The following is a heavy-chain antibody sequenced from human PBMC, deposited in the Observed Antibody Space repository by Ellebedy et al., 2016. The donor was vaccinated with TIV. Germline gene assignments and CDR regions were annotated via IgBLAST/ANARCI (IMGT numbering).Heavy chain of an antibody. D-gene: IGHD6-13*01. J-gene: IGHJ4*02. CDR1: GGTFSSYA. Sequence: AASVKVSCKASGGTFSSYAISWVRQAPGQGLEWMGGIIPIFGTANYAQKFQGRVTITADESTSTAYMELSSLRSEDTAVYYCARGVGAAAAAPFDYWGQGTLVTVSS. CDR3: ARGVGAAAAAPFDY. CDR2: IIPIFGTA. V-gene: IGHV1-69*13.